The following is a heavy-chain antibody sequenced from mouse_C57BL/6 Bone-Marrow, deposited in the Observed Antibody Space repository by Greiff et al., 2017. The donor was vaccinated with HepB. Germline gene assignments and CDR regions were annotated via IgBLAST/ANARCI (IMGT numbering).Heavy chain of an antibody. CDR2: IDPETGGT. CDR1: GYTFTDYE. J-gene: IGHJ3*01. CDR3: TRDGSSPAWFAY. Sequence: VQGVESGAELVRPGASVTLSCKASGYTFTDYEMHWVKQTPVHGLEWIGAIDPETGGTAYNQKFKGKAILTADKSSSTAYMELRSLTSEDSAVYYCTRDGSSPAWFAYWGQGTLVTVSA. D-gene: IGHD1-1*01. V-gene: IGHV1-15*01.